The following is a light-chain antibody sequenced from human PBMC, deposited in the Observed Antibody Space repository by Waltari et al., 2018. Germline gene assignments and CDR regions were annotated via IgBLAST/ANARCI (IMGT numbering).Light chain of an antibody. CDR3: QQTYSIPLT. V-gene: IGKV1-39*01. CDR1: QSISTY. CDR2: TAS. J-gene: IGKJ4*01. Sequence: DIQMTQSPSSLSASVGDRVTITCRASQSISTYLNWYQQKPGKAPKLLIYTASTLQSGVHSRFSGSGSGTDFTLTISSLQPEDFSTFYCQQTYSIPLTFGGGTNVEIK.